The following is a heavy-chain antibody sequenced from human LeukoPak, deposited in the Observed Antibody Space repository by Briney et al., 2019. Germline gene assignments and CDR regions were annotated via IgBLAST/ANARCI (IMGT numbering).Heavy chain of an antibody. CDR2: INHSGST. V-gene: IGHV4-34*01. Sequence: SETLSLTCAVYGGSFSGYYWSWIRQPPGKGLEWIGEINHSGSTNYNPSLKSRVTISVDTSKNQFSLKLCSVTAADTAVYYCARLSLKYYYGSGSYYNAPFDPWGQGTLVTVSS. J-gene: IGHJ5*02. CDR3: ARLSLKYYYGSGSYYNAPFDP. CDR1: GGSFSGYY. D-gene: IGHD3-10*01.